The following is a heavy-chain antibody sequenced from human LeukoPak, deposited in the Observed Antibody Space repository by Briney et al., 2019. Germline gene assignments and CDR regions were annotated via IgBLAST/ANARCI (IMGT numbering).Heavy chain of an antibody. CDR1: GFTFSSYW. CDR2: IKQDGSEK. J-gene: IGHJ4*02. D-gene: IGHD3-10*01. Sequence: PGGSLRLSCAASGFTFSSYWMSGVRQAPGKGLEWVANIKQDGSEKYYVDSVKGRFTISRDNAKNSLYLQMNSLRAEDTAVYYCARDRHYYGSGSYYNLGYWGQGTLVTASS. V-gene: IGHV3-7*04. CDR3: ARDRHYYGSGSYYNLGY.